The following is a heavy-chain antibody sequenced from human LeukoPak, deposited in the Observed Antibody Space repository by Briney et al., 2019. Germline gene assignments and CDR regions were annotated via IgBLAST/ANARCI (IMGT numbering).Heavy chain of an antibody. CDR3: ARGLVPEGHHYYYYMDV. V-gene: IGHV6-1*01. J-gene: IGHJ6*03. Sequence: SQTLSLTCAISGDSVSSNSATWNWIRQSPSRGLEWLGRTYYRSKWYSDYAVSVKSRITINPGTSKNQFSLQLNSVTPEDTAVYYCARGLVPEGHHYYYYMDVWGKGTTVTVSS. CDR2: TYYRSKWYS. D-gene: IGHD3-9*01. CDR1: GDSVSSNSAT.